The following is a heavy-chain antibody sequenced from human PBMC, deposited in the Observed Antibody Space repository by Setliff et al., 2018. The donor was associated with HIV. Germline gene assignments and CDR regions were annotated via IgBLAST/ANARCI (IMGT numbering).Heavy chain of an antibody. D-gene: IGHD4-17*01. Sequence: SETLSLTCTVSGVSLSSDGYYWTWIRQYPGKGLEWIGHIYYTGTTQFTPSLESRATISVDRSKNQFSLRLRVVTAADTAVYYCARINGEYPSYYYMDVWGKGTTVTVTS. CDR1: GVSLSSDGYY. V-gene: IGHV4-31*03. J-gene: IGHJ6*03. CDR3: ARINGEYPSYYYMDV. CDR2: IYYTGTT.